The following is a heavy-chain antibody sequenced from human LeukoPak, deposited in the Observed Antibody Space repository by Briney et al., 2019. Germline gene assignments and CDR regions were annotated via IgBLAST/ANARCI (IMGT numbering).Heavy chain of an antibody. CDR3: ARGGTYYYDSSVNY. CDR2: IIPILGIA. D-gene: IGHD3-22*01. Sequence: ASVKVSCKASGGTFSSYAISWVRQAPGQGLEWMGRIIPILGIANYAQKFQGRVTTTADKSTSTAYMELSSLRSEDTAVYYCARGGTYYYDSSVNYWGQGTLVTVSS. V-gene: IGHV1-69*04. CDR1: GGTFSSYA. J-gene: IGHJ4*02.